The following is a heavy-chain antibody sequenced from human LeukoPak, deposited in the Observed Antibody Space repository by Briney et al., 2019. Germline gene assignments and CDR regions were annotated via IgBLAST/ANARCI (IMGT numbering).Heavy chain of an antibody. CDR2: IYYTGTT. CDR1: GGSISSYY. CDR3: ARGPYSYDSSGAFDI. V-gene: IGHV4-59*08. J-gene: IGHJ3*02. Sequence: PSETLSLTCSVSGGSISSYYWIWIRQFPGKGLEWIGYIYYTGTTNYNPSLKSRVTISVDTSKNQFSLKLSSVTAADTAVYFCARGPYSYDSSGAFDIWGQGTMVTVSS. D-gene: IGHD3-22*01.